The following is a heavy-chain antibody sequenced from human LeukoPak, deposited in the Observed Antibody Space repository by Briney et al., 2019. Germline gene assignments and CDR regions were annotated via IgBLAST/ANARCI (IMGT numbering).Heavy chain of an antibody. CDR1: GGSLSGYY. D-gene: IGHD2-2*01. V-gene: IGHV4-34*01. J-gene: IGHJ5*02. Sequence: SETLSLTCAVYGGSLSGYYWGWIRQPPGKGLEWIGEINHSGSTNYNPSLKSRVTISVDTSKNQFSLKLSSVTAADTAVYYCARGVPDIVVVPAASFWFDPWGQGTLVTVSS. CDR3: ARGVPDIVVVPAASFWFDP. CDR2: INHSGST.